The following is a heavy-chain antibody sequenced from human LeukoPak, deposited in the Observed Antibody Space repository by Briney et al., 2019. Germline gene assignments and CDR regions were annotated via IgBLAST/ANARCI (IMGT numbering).Heavy chain of an antibody. V-gene: IGHV4-38-2*01. CDR1: GYSIISGFY. CDR2: IYHGEST. J-gene: IGHJ4*02. CDR3: ARTTDDYSGSYYFDY. D-gene: IGHD1-26*01. Sequence: SETLSLTCGVSGYSIISGFYWGWIRQPPGKGLEWIGSIYHGESTYYNPSLKSRVTISVDTSKNQFSLKLNSVTAADTAVYYCARTTDDYSGSYYFDYWGQGTLVTVSS.